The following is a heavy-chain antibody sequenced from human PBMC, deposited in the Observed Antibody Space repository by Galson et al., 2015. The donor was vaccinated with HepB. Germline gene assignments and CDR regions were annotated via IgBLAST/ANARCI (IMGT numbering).Heavy chain of an antibody. Sequence: SVRLSCAASGFTFSTYDLHWVRQVTGKGLEWVSAISTDGDPFYADSVRGRFTISRENAKNSWYLQMNSLRVKDTAVYYCARHDGATREGVAFDMWGPGTMVTVSS. D-gene: IGHD1-26*01. CDR3: ARHDGATREGVAFDM. CDR1: GFTFSTYD. CDR2: ISTDGDP. J-gene: IGHJ3*02. V-gene: IGHV3-13*05.